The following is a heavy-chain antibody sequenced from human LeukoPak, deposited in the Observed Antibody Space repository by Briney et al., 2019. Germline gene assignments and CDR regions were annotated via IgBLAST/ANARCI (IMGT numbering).Heavy chain of an antibody. D-gene: IGHD3-22*01. CDR2: ISGSGGST. CDR1: GFTFSSYA. Sequence: GGSLRLSCAASGFTFSSYAMSWVRQAPGKGLEWVSAISGSGGSTYYAGSVKGRFTISRDNSKNTLYLQMNSLRAEDTAVYYCAKDQSRGRDYYDSSGYFRNAFDIWGQGTMVTVSS. V-gene: IGHV3-23*01. CDR3: AKDQSRGRDYYDSSGYFRNAFDI. J-gene: IGHJ3*02.